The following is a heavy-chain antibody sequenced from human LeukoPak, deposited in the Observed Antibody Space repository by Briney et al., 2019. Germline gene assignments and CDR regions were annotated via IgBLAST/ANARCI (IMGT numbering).Heavy chain of an antibody. V-gene: IGHV1-2*02. CDR3: ATGPVYSSAWYYY. J-gene: IGHJ4*02. CDR1: GYSFTGYY. Sequence: ASVKVSCKASGYSFTGYYIHWVRQAPGQGLEWMGWINPNSGGTNYAQKFQGRVTMTRDTSISTAYMELSRLRSDDTAVYYCATGPVYSSAWYYYWGQGTLVTVSS. CDR2: INPNSGGT. D-gene: IGHD6-13*01.